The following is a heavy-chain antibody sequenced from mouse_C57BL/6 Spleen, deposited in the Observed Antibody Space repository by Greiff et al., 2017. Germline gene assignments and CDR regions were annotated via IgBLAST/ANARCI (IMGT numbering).Heavy chain of an antibody. V-gene: IGHV5-16*01. Sequence: EVQVVESEGGLVQPGSSMKLSCTASGFTFSDYYMAWVRQVPEKGLEWVANINYDGSSTYYLDSLKSRFIISRDNAKNILYLQMSSLKSEDTATYYCARDHDYDWYFDVWGTGTTVTVAS. J-gene: IGHJ1*03. D-gene: IGHD2-4*01. CDR2: INYDGSST. CDR1: GFTFSDYY. CDR3: ARDHDYDWYFDV.